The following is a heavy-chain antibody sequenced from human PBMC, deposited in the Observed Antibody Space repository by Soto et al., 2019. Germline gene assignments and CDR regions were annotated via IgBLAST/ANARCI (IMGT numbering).Heavy chain of an antibody. D-gene: IGHD3-10*01. CDR1: GFTFQNYS. J-gene: IGHJ4*02. V-gene: IGHV3-30*03. Sequence: QVQLVESGGGVVQPGRSLRLSCAASGFTFQNYSMHWVRQAPGKGLEWVAVTSYDGGKNFYADSVKGRFTISRDNSKNTLYLQMNSLRAGDTAIYDCARVESSGAAKYFIDYWGQGTLVIVSS. CDR3: ARVESSGAAKYFIDY. CDR2: TSYDGGKN.